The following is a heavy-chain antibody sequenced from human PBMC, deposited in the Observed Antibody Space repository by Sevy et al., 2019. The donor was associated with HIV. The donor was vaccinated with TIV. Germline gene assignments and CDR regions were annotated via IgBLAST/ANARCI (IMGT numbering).Heavy chain of an antibody. CDR2: ISSGTTYT. Sequence: GGSLRLSCTASGFTLSDYYISWIRQAPGKGLEWISFISSGTTYTKYADSVRGRFTISRDNSKNSLFLQMNSLRGDDTAIYYCARDRRNYGGQYFDYWGQGTLVTVSS. CDR1: GFTLSDYY. D-gene: IGHD4-17*01. V-gene: IGHV3-11*06. J-gene: IGHJ4*02. CDR3: ARDRRNYGGQYFDY.